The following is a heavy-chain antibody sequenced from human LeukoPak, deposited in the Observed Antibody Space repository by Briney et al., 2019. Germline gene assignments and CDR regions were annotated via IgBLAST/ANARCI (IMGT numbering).Heavy chain of an antibody. V-gene: IGHV1-2*02. CDR3: ARDAAAGRVGTYYFDY. Sequence: ASVKVSCKASGYTFTGYYMHWVRRAPGQGLEWMGWINPNSGGTNYAQKFQGRVTMTRDTSISTAYMELSRLRSDDTAVYYCARDAAAGRVGTYYFDYWGQGTLVTVSS. CDR1: GYTFTGYY. CDR2: INPNSGGT. D-gene: IGHD6-13*01. J-gene: IGHJ4*02.